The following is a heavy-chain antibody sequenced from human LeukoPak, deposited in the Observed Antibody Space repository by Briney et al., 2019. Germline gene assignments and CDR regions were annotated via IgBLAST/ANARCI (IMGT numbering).Heavy chain of an antibody. D-gene: IGHD2-2*01. CDR3: ATEVGCSSTSCYMGDY. V-gene: IGHV1-24*01. J-gene: IGHJ4*02. Sequence: ASVKVSCKVSGYTLTELSMLWVRQAPGKGLEWMGGFDPEDGETIYAQKFQGRVTMTEDTSTDTAYMELSSLRSEDTAVYYCATEVGCSSTSCYMGDYWGQGTLVTVSS. CDR1: GYTLTELS. CDR2: FDPEDGET.